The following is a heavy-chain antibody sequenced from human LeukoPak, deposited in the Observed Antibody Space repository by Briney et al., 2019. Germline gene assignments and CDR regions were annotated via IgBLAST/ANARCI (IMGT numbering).Heavy chain of an antibody. CDR3: AEIRVWGSYPFDY. CDR1: GFTFSSYG. CDR2: ISYDGSNK. J-gene: IGHJ4*02. D-gene: IGHD3-16*01. V-gene: IGHV3-30*18. Sequence: GGSLRLSCAASGFTFSSYGMHWVRQAPGKGLEWVAVISYDGSNKYYADSVKGRFTISRDNSKNTLYLQMDSLRAEDTAVYYCAEIRVWGSYPFDYWGQGTLVTVSS.